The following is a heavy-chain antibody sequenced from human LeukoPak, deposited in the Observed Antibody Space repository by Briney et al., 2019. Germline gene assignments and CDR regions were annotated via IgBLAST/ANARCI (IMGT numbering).Heavy chain of an antibody. CDR1: GGSISSYY. V-gene: IGHV4-39*07. Sequence: SETLSLTCTVSGGSISSYYWGWIRQPPGKGLEWIGSIYYSGSTYYNPSLKSRVTISVDTSKNQFSLKLSSVTAADTAVYYCARVSGITMIVVVQSDGFDIWGQGTMVSVSS. D-gene: IGHD3-22*01. CDR3: ARVSGITMIVVVQSDGFDI. CDR2: IYYSGST. J-gene: IGHJ3*02.